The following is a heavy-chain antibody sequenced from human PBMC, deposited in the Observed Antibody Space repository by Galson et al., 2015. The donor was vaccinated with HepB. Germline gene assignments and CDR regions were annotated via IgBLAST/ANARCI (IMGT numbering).Heavy chain of an antibody. J-gene: IGHJ4*02. CDR2: MNPKSGAT. CDR1: GYTFTSYD. D-gene: IGHD5-18*01. V-gene: IGHV1-8*01. CDR3: ASAPTQLWSSFDY. Sequence: SVKVSCKASGYTFTSYDINWVRQATGQGLEWMGWMNPKSGATGYAQKFQGRVTMTRNTSISTAYMEVSNLRYEDTAVYYCASAPTQLWSSFDYWGQGTLLTVSS.